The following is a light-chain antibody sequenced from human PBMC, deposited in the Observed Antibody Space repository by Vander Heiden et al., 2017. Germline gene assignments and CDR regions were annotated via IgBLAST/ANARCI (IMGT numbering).Light chain of an antibody. CDR2: KAS. CDR3: QQYIQGWT. CDR1: QNIDTW. Sequence: DIQMPQSPSTLSASGGDRASITCRARQNIDTWLGWYQQKPGKAPQLLMYKASTLESGVPSRFSGSGSGTEYTLTISSLQHDDSATYYCQQYIQGWTFGQGTKVEIK. V-gene: IGKV1-5*03. J-gene: IGKJ1*01.